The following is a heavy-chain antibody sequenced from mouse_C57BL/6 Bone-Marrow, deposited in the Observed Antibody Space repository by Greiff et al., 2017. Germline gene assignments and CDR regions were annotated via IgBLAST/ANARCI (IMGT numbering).Heavy chain of an antibody. J-gene: IGHJ2*01. CDR2: INPNNGGT. Sequence: VQLQQSGPELVKPGASVKISCKASGYTFTDYYMNWVKQSHGKSLEWIGDINPNNGGTSYNQKFKGKATLTVDKSSSTAYMELRSLTSEDSAVYYCAREGLLRPYYFDYWGQGTTLTVSS. V-gene: IGHV1-26*01. CDR3: AREGLLRPYYFDY. D-gene: IGHD1-2*01. CDR1: GYTFTDYY.